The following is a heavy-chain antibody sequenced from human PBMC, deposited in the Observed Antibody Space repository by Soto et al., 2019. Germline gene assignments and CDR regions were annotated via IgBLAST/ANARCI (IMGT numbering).Heavy chain of an antibody. CDR3: ARRMVTTGGAFDI. D-gene: IGHD4-4*01. J-gene: IGHJ3*02. CDR1: GYIFTNYW. CDR2: IYPGDSDT. V-gene: IGHV5-51*01. Sequence: GESLKISCKASGYIFTNYWIGWVRQMPGKGLEWMGIIYPGDSDTRYSPSFQGQVTISADKSISTAYLQWSSLKASDTAMYYCARRMVTTGGAFDIWGQGTMVTVSS.